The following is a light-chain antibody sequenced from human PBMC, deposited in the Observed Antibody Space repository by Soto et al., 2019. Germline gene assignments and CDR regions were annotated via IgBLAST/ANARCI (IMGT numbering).Light chain of an antibody. CDR3: LQDYNYPFT. J-gene: IGKJ2*01. CDR1: QSLVYSDGNTY. V-gene: IGKV2-30*01. CDR2: KVS. Sequence: DVVMTQSPLSLPVTLGQPASISCRSSQSLVYSDGNTYLNWFQQRPGQSPRRLIYKVSNRDSGVPDRFSGSGSGTDFTLTISSLQPEDSAAYYCLQDYNYPFTFGQGTKVDIK.